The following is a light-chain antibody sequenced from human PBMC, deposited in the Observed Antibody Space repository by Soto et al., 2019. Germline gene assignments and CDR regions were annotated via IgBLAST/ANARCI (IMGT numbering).Light chain of an antibody. Sequence: DIQMAQSPSSLSASLGDRVNITCRASRTLGFYLNWYQQKPGRAPQLLIYTASNLQTGVPSRFSGSGSGTEFTLNISSLQPEDFATYYCQQSLSSPLTFGGGTKV. CDR2: TAS. V-gene: IGKV1-39*01. CDR3: QQSLSSPLT. J-gene: IGKJ4*01. CDR1: RTLGFY.